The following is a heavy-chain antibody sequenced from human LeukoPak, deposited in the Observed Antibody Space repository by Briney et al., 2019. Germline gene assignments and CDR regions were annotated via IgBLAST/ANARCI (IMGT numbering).Heavy chain of an antibody. CDR3: ASPSSPDY. V-gene: IGHV1-46*01. Sequence: ASVKVSCKASGYTFTSYYMHWVRQAPGQGLEWMGIINPSGGSTSYAQKFQGWVTMTRDTSISTAYMELSRLRSDDTAVYYCASPSSPDYWGQGTLVTVSS. CDR1: GYTFTSYY. J-gene: IGHJ4*02. D-gene: IGHD6-13*01. CDR2: INPSGGST.